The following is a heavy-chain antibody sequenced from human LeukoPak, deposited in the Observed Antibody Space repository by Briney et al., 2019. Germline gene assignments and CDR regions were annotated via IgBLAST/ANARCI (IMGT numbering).Heavy chain of an antibody. J-gene: IGHJ4*02. D-gene: IGHD3-9*01. V-gene: IGHV3-23*01. CDR2: ISASAGRT. Sequence: PGGSLRLSCAASGFTFSSYAMTWVRQAPGKGLEWVSGISASAGRTYYADSVKGRFTISRDTSKNTLYLQMNSLRAEDTAVYYCAKCARVDWLPIDYWGQGTLVTVSS. CDR1: GFTFSSYA. CDR3: AKCARVDWLPIDY.